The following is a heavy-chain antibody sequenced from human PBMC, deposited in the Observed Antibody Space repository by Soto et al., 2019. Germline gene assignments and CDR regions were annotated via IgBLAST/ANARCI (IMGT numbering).Heavy chain of an antibody. D-gene: IGHD2-15*01. Sequence: EVQLVESGGGLVQPGGSQRLSCAASGFTFSSYWMHWVRQAPGKGLVWVSRINSDGSSTSYADSVKGRFTISRDNAKNTLYLQMNSLRAEETAVYYCARDQGYCSGGSCYVAGYWGPRTLVTVYS. CDR1: GFTFSSYW. CDR2: INSDGSST. CDR3: ARDQGYCSGGSCYVAGY. J-gene: IGHJ4*02. V-gene: IGHV3-74*01.